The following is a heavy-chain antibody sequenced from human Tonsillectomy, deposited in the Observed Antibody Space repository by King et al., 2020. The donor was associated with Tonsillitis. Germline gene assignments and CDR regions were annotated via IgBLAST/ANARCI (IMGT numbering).Heavy chain of an antibody. CDR2: INHSGST. CDR1: GGSFSDYY. D-gene: IGHD3-10*01. V-gene: IGHV4-34*01. CDR3: ARRSGMVRQVAYWYCDL. J-gene: IGHJ2*01. Sequence: VQLQQWGAGLLKPSETLSLTCAVYGGSFSDYYWSWIRQPPGKGLEWMGDINHSGSTNYNPSLKSRVTISVDTSKNQFSLKLSSVTAADTAVYYCARRSGMVRQVAYWYCDLWGRGTLVTVSS.